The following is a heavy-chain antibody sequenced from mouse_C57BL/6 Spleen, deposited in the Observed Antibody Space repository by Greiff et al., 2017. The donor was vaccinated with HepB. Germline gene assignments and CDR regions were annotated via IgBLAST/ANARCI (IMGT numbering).Heavy chain of an antibody. J-gene: IGHJ4*01. Sequence: VQLKQPGTELVKPGASVKLSCKASGYTFTSYWLHWVKQRPGQGLEWIGNINPSNGGTNYNEKFKSKATLTVDKSSSTAYMQLSSLTSEDSAVYYCARTGGLLRAMDYWGQGTSVTVSS. CDR1: GYTFTSYW. CDR2: INPSNGGT. D-gene: IGHD1-1*01. V-gene: IGHV1-53*01. CDR3: ARTGGLLRAMDY.